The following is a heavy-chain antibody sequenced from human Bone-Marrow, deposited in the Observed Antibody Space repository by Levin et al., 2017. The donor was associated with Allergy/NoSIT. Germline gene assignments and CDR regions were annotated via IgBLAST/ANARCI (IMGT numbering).Heavy chain of an antibody. CDR3: ARIGSSNHYYGLDV. V-gene: IGHV3-20*04. CDR2: VNWNGGIT. D-gene: IGHD6-6*01. CDR1: GFTFDDHG. Sequence: GGSLRLSCAASGFTFDDHGMSWVRQAPGKGLEWVSGVNWNGGITAYTDSVRGRFTISRDNAKNSLYLQMSSLIVDDTALYYCARIGSSNHYYGLDVWGQGTTVTVSS. J-gene: IGHJ6*02.